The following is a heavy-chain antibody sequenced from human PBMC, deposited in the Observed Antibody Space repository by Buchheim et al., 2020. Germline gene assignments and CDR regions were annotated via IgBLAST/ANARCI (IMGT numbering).Heavy chain of an antibody. J-gene: IGHJ2*01. CDR1: GYTFTGYY. V-gene: IGHV1-2*04. CDR2: INPNSGGT. Sequence: QVQLVQSGAEVKKPGASVKVSCKASGYTFTGYYMHWVRQAPGQGLEWMGWINPNSGGTNYAQKFQGWVTMTRDTSISTAYMELSRLRSDDTAVYYCARGLISVYCGGDCYYELDSVVGVNWYFDLWGRGTL. CDR3: ARGLISVYCGGDCYYELDSVVGVNWYFDL. D-gene: IGHD2-21*02.